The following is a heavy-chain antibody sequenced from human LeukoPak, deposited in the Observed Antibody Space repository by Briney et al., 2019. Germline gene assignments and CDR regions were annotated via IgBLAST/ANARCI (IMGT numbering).Heavy chain of an antibody. Sequence: SETLSLTCAVYCGNFSEYFWSWIRQPPGKGLEWIGEINHSGSTNYNPSLKSRVTISVDTSKSQFSLKMSSVTAADTAVYYCARGAWFDPWGQGTLVTVSS. V-gene: IGHV4-34*01. CDR3: ARGAWFDP. CDR1: CGNFSEYF. CDR2: INHSGST. J-gene: IGHJ5*02.